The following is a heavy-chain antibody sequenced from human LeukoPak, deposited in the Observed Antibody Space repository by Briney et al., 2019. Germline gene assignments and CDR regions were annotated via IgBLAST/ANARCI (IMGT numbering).Heavy chain of an antibody. CDR2: ISGDGGST. CDR3: ARVNSSSSLDY. Sequence: GGSLRLSCAASGFTFDDYAMHWVRQAPGKGLEWVSLISGDGGSTYYADSVKGRFTISRDNSKNPLYLQMNSLRAEDTAVYYCARVNSSSSLDYWGQGTLVTVSS. J-gene: IGHJ4*02. V-gene: IGHV3-43*02. D-gene: IGHD6-6*01. CDR1: GFTFDDYA.